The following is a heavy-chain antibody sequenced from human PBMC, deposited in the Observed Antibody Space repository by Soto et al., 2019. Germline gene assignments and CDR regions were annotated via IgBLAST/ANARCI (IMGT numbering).Heavy chain of an antibody. CDR2: LSYDGSHK. D-gene: IGHD3-22*01. J-gene: IGHJ4*02. V-gene: IGHV3-30*04. Sequence: GGSLRLSCEASGFTFTTYAMHWVRQASGKGLEWVAVLSYDGSHKYYIDSVKGRFTISRDNPKNTLYLQMNSLRADDTAVYYCAPIDYYDRQGFDYWGQGTLVTVSS. CDR1: GFTFTTYA. CDR3: APIDYYDRQGFDY.